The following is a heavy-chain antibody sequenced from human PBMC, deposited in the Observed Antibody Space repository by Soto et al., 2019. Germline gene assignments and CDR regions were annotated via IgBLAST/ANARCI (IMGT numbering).Heavy chain of an antibody. V-gene: IGHV3-23*01. J-gene: IGHJ3*02. Sequence: GGSLRLSCAASGFTFSSYAMNWVRQAPGKGLEWVSAISGSGGSTYYADSVKGRFTISRDSSKNTLYLQMNSLRAEVTSVYYCAKGNSWSPALVLDIWGQGTMVTVSS. CDR1: GFTFSSYA. CDR2: ISGSGGST. D-gene: IGHD1-7*01. CDR3: AKGNSWSPALVLDI.